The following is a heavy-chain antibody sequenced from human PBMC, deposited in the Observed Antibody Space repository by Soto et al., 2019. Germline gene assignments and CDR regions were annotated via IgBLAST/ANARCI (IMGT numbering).Heavy chain of an antibody. Sequence: SGPTLVNPTQTLTLTCTFSGFSLSTSGVGVGWIRQPPGKALEWLALIYWDDDKRYSPSLKSRLTITKDTSKNQVVLTMTNIDPVDTATYYCAHRRRFDWPGDWFDPWGQGTLVTVSS. CDR2: IYWDDDK. CDR1: GFSLSTSGVG. D-gene: IGHD3-9*01. J-gene: IGHJ5*02. CDR3: AHRRRFDWPGDWFDP. V-gene: IGHV2-5*02.